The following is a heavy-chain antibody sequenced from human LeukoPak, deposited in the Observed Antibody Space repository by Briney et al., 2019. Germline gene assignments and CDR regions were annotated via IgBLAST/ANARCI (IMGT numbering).Heavy chain of an antibody. CDR2: ISAYNGNT. Sequence: ASVKVSCKASGYTFTSYGISWVRQAPGQGLEWMGWISAYNGNTNYAQKLQGRVTMTTDTSTSTAYMELRSLRSDDTAVYYCARARSIAVAGTRDKYYFDCWGQGTLVTVSS. V-gene: IGHV1-18*01. CDR3: ARARSIAVAGTRDKYYFDC. D-gene: IGHD6-19*01. J-gene: IGHJ4*02. CDR1: GYTFTSYG.